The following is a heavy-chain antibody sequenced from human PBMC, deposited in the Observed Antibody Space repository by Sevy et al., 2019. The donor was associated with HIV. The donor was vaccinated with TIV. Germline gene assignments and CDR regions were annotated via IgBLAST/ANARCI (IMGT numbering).Heavy chain of an antibody. CDR3: ARDPPWFGELFYPDY. J-gene: IGHJ4*02. Sequence: GGSLRLSCAASGFAFSGFFMHWVRQVPGKGLMWVSRINTDGSTTDYADSVKGRFTISRDNAKNTLYLQMNSLRAEDTALYYCARDPPWFGELFYPDYWGQGTLVTVSS. D-gene: IGHD3-10*01. CDR2: INTDGSTT. V-gene: IGHV3-74*01. CDR1: GFAFSGFF.